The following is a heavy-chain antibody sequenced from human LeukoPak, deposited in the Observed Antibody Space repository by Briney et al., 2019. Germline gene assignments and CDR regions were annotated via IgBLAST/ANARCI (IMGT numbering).Heavy chain of an antibody. V-gene: IGHV3-23*01. CDR3: AKRGITVFPPDY. CDR2: ISGSGGRT. D-gene: IGHD3-9*01. CDR1: GFTFTSYA. J-gene: IGHJ4*02. Sequence: GGSLRLSCVASGFTFTSYAMSWVRQAPGKGLEWVSAISGSGGRTHYADSVKGRLTISRDNSKNTLYLQLNSLRAEDTAVYYCAKRGITVFPPDYWGQGTLVTVS.